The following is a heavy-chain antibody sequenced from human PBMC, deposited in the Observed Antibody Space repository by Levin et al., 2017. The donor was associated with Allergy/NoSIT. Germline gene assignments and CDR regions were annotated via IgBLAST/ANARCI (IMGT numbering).Heavy chain of an antibody. D-gene: IGHD2-8*01. CDR2: IDPSDSYT. Sequence: KNGESLKISCKGSGYSFTSYWITWVRQMPGKGLEWMGRIDPSDSYTNYSPSFQGHVSISADKSISTAYLQCSSLKSSDTAMYYCARHSTAVMEDYWGQGTLVTVSS. J-gene: IGHJ4*02. CDR3: ARHSTAVMEDY. V-gene: IGHV5-10-1*01. CDR1: GYSFTSYW.